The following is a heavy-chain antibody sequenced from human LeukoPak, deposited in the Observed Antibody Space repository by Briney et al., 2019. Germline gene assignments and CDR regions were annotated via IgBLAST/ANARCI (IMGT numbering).Heavy chain of an antibody. Sequence: PSQTLSLTCAISGDSVSSTGAAWVWIRQSPSRGLEWLGRTYYRSKWSNDSAVSVKGRITINPDTSKNHFSLHLNSVTPEDSAVYYCGREIGSVADWGQGTLVTVSS. CDR2: TYYRSKWSN. CDR3: GREIGSVAD. D-gene: IGHD1-26*01. V-gene: IGHV6-1*01. CDR1: GDSVSSTGAA. J-gene: IGHJ4*02.